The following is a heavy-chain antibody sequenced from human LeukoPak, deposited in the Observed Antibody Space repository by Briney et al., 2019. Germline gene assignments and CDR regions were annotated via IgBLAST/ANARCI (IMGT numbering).Heavy chain of an antibody. V-gene: IGHV4-34*01. CDR1: GGSISSYY. D-gene: IGHD6-13*01. Sequence: SETLSLTCTVSGGSISSYYWGWIRQPPGKGLEWIGEINHSGSTNYNPSLKSRVTISVDTSKNQFSLKLSSMTAADTAVYYCARSSSWYVYYYYYMDVWGKGTTVTVSS. CDR3: ARSSSWYVYYYYYMDV. J-gene: IGHJ6*03. CDR2: INHSGST.